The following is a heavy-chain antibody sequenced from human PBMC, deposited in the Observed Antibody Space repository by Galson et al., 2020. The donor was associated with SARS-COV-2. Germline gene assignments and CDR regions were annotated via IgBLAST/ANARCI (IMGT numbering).Heavy chain of an antibody. CDR2: INPNSGGT. J-gene: IGHJ4*02. CDR3: ARDSRRGCSGDSCYSLAHY. D-gene: IGHD2-15*01. V-gene: IGHV1-2*02. CDR1: GYTFTDYY. Sequence: GESLKISCKASGYTFTDYYMHWVRQAPGQGLEWMGRINPNSGGTNYIQKFQGRVTMTRDTSISTAYMELSRLRSDDTAVYYCARDSRRGCSGDSCYSLAHYWGQGTLVTVSS.